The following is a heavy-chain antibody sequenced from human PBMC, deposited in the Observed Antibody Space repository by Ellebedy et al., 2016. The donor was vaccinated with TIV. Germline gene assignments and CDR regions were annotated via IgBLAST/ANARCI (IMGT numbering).Heavy chain of an antibody. CDR1: GFTFSSYW. Sequence: PGGSLRLSCAVSGFTFSSYWMQWVRQAPGKGLVWVSGINGDGTTTTYADSVKGRFTISRDNAKNTLYLQMNSLRVEDTAVYFCARRKREGEYEYFRFDHWGQGTLVTVSS. CDR2: INGDGTTT. D-gene: IGHD4-17*01. V-gene: IGHV3-74*03. J-gene: IGHJ4*02. CDR3: ARRKREGEYEYFRFDH.